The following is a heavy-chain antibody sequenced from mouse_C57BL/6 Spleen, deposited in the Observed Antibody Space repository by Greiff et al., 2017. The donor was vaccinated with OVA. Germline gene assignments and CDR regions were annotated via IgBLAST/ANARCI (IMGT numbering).Heavy chain of an antibody. J-gene: IGHJ4*01. CDR1: GYTFTSYW. CDR2: IDPNSGGT. CDR3: AREGDGYPHPRGAMDY. Sequence: QVQLKQPGAELVKPGASVKLSCKASGYTFTSYWMHWVKQRPGRGLEWIGRIDPNSGGTKYNEKFKSKATLTVDKPSSTAYMQLSSLTSEDSAVYYCAREGDGYPHPRGAMDYWGQGTSVTVSS. V-gene: IGHV1-72*01. D-gene: IGHD2-3*01.